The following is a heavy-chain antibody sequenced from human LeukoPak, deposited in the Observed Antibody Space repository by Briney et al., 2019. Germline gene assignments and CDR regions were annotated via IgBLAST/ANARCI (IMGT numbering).Heavy chain of an antibody. CDR1: GGTSSSYA. Sequence: ASVKVSCKASGGTSSSYAISWVRQAPGQGLEWMGGIIPIFGTANYAQKFQGRVTITADKSTSTAYMELSSLRSEDTAVYYCARDREGIAAEFDYWGQGTLVTVSS. CDR3: ARDREGIAAEFDY. V-gene: IGHV1-69*06. J-gene: IGHJ4*02. D-gene: IGHD6-13*01. CDR2: IIPIFGTA.